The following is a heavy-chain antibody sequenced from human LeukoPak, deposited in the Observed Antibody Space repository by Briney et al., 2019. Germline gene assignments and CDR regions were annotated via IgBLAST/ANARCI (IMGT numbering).Heavy chain of an antibody. V-gene: IGHV4-39*01. D-gene: IGHD5-12*01. CDR3: WAIVTTIKLDF. CDR1: GGSISSSSYS. J-gene: IGHJ4*02. CDR2: VSHSGSI. Sequence: PSKTLSLTCTVSGGSISSSSYSWGWIRQPPGKGLEWIGSVSHSGSINYDPSLKNRVTISVDTSKNQFSLKLSSVTAADTAVYYCWAIVTTIKLDFWGQGTLVTVSS.